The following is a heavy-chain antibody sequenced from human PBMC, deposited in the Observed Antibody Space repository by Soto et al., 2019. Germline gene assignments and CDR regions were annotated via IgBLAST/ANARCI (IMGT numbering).Heavy chain of an antibody. Sequence: QVQLQESGPGLVKPSQTLSLTCTVSGGSITNDDYYWNWIRQLPGKGLEWIGYIHNSGTTDYNPSLKGRVXXXVXXSKSRFSLKLRSVTAADTAVYFCARQKQWLSPFDDWGQGTLVTVSS. CDR3: ARQKQWLSPFDD. J-gene: IGHJ4*02. V-gene: IGHV4-31*03. CDR2: IHNSGTT. CDR1: GGSITNDDYY. D-gene: IGHD6-19*01.